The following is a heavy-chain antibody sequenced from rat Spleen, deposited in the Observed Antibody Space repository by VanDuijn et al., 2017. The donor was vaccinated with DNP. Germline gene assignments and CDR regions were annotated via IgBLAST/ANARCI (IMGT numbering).Heavy chain of an antibody. CDR1: GYSTTNTY. J-gene: IGHJ2*01. CDR3: ARWTRYFDY. CDR2: ISYSGST. V-gene: IGHV3-1*01. D-gene: IGHD1-7*01. Sequence: EVHLQESGPGLVKPSQSLSLTCSVTGYSTTNTYWGWNRKFPGNKMEWIGHISYSGSTSYNPSLKSRISITRDTSKKPFFLQLHSVTTEDTATYYCARWTRYFDYWGQGVMVTVSS.